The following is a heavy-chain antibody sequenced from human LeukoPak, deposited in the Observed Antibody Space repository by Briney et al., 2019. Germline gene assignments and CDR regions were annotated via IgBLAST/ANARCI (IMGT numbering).Heavy chain of an antibody. V-gene: IGHV3-23*01. Sequence: GGSLRLSCAATGFTLRSHAMSWVRQAPGKGLEWVSTISGSGGSTDYVDSVKGRFTISRDNSKNTLYLQMNSLRADDTAVYYCAKQMSTVTFTPFDYWGQGALVTVSS. D-gene: IGHD3-16*01. CDR2: ISGSGGST. CDR3: AKQMSTVTFTPFDY. J-gene: IGHJ4*02. CDR1: GFTLRSHA.